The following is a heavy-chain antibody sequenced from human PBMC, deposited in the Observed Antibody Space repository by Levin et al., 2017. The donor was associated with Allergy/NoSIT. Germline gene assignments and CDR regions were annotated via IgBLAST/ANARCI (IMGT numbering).Heavy chain of an antibody. CDR1: GFSISGYW. CDR3: ARDLARSFYF. V-gene: IGHV3-74*01. D-gene: IGHD3-3*02. CDR2: ISTDGSVT. Sequence: QAGGSLRLSCAASGFSISGYWMQWVRQAPGKGLVWVSDISTDGSVTRYADSVKGRFTISRDNAKNTVNLQMNSLRAEDTAVYYCARDLARSFYFWGQGALVTVSS. J-gene: IGHJ4*02.